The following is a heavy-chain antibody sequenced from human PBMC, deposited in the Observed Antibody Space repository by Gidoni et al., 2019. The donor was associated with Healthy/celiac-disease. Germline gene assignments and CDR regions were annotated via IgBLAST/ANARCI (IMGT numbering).Heavy chain of an antibody. CDR2: IYHSGST. CDR3: ARDWEFESGYYFPGVDY. CDR1: GYSISSGYY. V-gene: IGHV4-38-2*02. Sequence: QVQLQESGPGLVKPSETLSLTCAVSGYSISSGYYWGWIRQPPGKGLEWIGSIYHSGSTYYNPSLKSRVTISVDTSKNQFSLKLSSVTAADTAVYYCARDWEFESGYYFPGVDYWGQGTLVTVSS. D-gene: IGHD3-22*01. J-gene: IGHJ4*02.